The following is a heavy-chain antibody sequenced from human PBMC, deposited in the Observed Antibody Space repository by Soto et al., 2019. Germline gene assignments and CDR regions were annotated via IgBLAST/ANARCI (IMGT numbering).Heavy chain of an antibody. V-gene: IGHV3-23*01. J-gene: IGHJ5*02. D-gene: IGHD2-15*01. Sequence: VGSLRLSCVGSGFTFGNYAMSWVRQAPGKGLEWVSSITGIDGRTYYADSVKGRFTISRDNPKNTLYLQMNNLRAEDTAMFYCAKDRGPYCSGGICYPPSWFDPWGQGTQVTVSS. CDR2: ITGIDGRT. CDR1: GFTFGNYA. CDR3: AKDRGPYCSGGICYPPSWFDP.